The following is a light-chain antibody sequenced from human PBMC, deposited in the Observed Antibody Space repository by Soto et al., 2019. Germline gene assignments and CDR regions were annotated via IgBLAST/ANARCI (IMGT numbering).Light chain of an antibody. CDR1: QSVSSY. Sequence: EIVLTQSPATLSLSPGERATLSCRASQSVSSYLAWYQQKPGQAPRLLNYDASNRATGIPARFSGSGSGTDFNLTLSSLEAEDIVVYYCQQRSNWLTFGGGTKVEVK. V-gene: IGKV3-11*01. CDR2: DAS. J-gene: IGKJ4*01. CDR3: QQRSNWLT.